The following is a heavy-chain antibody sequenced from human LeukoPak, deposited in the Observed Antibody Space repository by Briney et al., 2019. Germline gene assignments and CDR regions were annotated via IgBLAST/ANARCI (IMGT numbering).Heavy chain of an antibody. CDR3: ARHEGSSSWYGGWFDP. Sequence: GSLRLSCAASGFTFSSYEMNWVRQAPGKGLEWIGSIYYSGSTYYNPSLKSRVTISVDTSKNQFSLKLSSVTAADTAVYYCARHEGSSSWYGGWFDPWGQGTLVTVSS. CDR2: IYYSGST. J-gene: IGHJ5*02. V-gene: IGHV4-39*01. D-gene: IGHD6-13*01. CDR1: GFTFSSYE.